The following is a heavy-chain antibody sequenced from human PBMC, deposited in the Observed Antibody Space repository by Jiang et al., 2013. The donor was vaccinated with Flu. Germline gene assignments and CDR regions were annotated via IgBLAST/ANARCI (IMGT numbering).Heavy chain of an antibody. CDR3: ARGDPYYYYDMDV. Sequence: GLVKPSETLSLTCSVSGDSISSSSFYWGWIRQPPGKGLEWIGTIYYSGSTYYNPSLKSRVTISVDPSKNQFSLKLISVTAADTAVYYCARGDPYYYYDMDVWGKGTTVTVSS. J-gene: IGHJ6*03. CDR1: GDSISSSSFY. CDR2: IYYSGST. V-gene: IGHV4-39*07.